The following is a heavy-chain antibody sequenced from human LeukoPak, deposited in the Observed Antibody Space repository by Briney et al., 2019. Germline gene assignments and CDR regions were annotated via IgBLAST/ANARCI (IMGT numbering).Heavy chain of an antibody. CDR2: IWYDGSNK. CDR1: GFTFSSYG. J-gene: IGHJ4*02. Sequence: GGSLRLSCAASGFTFSSYGIHWVRQAPGKGLERVAVIWYDGSNKYYADSVKGRFTISRDNSKNTLYLQMNSLRAEDTAVYYCARESVKSVVEVYFDYWGQGTLVTVSS. CDR3: ARESVKSVVEVYFDY. V-gene: IGHV3-33*01. D-gene: IGHD2-15*01.